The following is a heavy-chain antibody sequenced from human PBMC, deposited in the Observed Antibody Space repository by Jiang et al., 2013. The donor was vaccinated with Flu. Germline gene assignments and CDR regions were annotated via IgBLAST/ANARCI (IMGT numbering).Heavy chain of an antibody. Sequence: VQLVESGGGVVQPGGSLRLSCAASGFSFSYYRMHWVRQAPGKGLEWVASIWHDGSNTYYGDSVKGRFIISRDNSKGTLYLQMDSLRAEDTAVYYCATLRGSSYDTYLMDFWGQRTLVSVSS. CDR1: GFSFSYYR. V-gene: IGHV3-30*02. J-gene: IGHJ4*02. CDR2: IWHDGSNT. CDR3: ATLRGSSYDTYLMDF. D-gene: IGHD3-9*01.